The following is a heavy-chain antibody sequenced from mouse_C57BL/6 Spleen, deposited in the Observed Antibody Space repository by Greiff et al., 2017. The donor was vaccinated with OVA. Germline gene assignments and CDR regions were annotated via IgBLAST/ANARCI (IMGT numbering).Heavy chain of an antibody. Sequence: QVQLKQSGAELVKPGASVKISCKASGYAFSSYWMNWVKQRPGKGLEWIGQIYPGDGDTNYNGKFKGKATLTADKSSSTAYMQLSSLTSEDSAVYFCARSRLQAWFAYWGQGTLVTVSA. J-gene: IGHJ3*01. V-gene: IGHV1-80*01. CDR1: GYAFSSYW. CDR3: ARSRLQAWFAY. CDR2: IYPGDGDT. D-gene: IGHD2-4*01.